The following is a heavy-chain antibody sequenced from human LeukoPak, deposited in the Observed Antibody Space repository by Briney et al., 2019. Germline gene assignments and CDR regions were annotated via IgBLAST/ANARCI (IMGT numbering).Heavy chain of an antibody. CDR1: GFTFSSYW. CDR2: IKQDGSEK. D-gene: IGHD3-22*01. V-gene: IGHV3-7*01. CDR3: ARVFSSGYYGYFDY. J-gene: IGHJ4*02. Sequence: PGGSLRLSCAASGFTFSSYWMSWVRQAPGKGLEWVANIKQDGSEKYYVDSVKGRFTISRDNAKNSLYLQMNSLRAEDTAVYYCARVFSSGYYGYFDYWGQGTLVTVSS.